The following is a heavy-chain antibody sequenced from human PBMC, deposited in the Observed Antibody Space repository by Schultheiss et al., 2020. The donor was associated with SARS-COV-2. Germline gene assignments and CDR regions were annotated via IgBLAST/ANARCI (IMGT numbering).Heavy chain of an antibody. J-gene: IGHJ5*02. CDR1: GGSISSYY. CDR2: IYYSGST. Sequence: SETLSLTCTVSGGSISSYYWSWIRKPLGKGLEWIGYIYYSGSTYYNLSLKSLFTISVDTSKNQFSLKLSSVTAADTAVYYFARRISALPYWFYPFGQGTLLTVSS. V-gene: IGHV4-59*08. CDR3: ARRISALPYWFYP. D-gene: IGHD6-6*01.